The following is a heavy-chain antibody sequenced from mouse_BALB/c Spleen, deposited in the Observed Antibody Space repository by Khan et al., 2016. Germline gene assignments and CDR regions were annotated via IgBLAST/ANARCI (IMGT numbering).Heavy chain of an antibody. CDR2: IYPGSGST. V-gene: IGHV1-55*01. CDR1: GYNFTSYW. CDR3: ARAALSYGSSYWYFDV. D-gene: IGHD1-1*01. Sequence: QVQLQQSGAELVKPGTSVKLSCKASGYNFTSYWINWVKLRPGQGLEWIGDIYPGSGSTNYNEKFKSKATLTVDTSSSTAYMQLSSLASEDSALCYCARAALSYGSSYWYFDVWGAGTTVTVSS. J-gene: IGHJ1*01.